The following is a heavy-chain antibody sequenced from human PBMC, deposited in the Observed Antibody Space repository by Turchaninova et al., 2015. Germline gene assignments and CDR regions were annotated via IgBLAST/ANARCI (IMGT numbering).Heavy chain of an antibody. J-gene: IGHJ4*02. CDR1: GGSFSGSY. CDR2: IHYSGST. V-gene: IGHV4-34*01. CDR3: ARGHDSAKTGY. D-gene: IGHD3-3*01. Sequence: QVQLQQWGAGLLKPSETLSLICAVYGGSFSGSYWSWIRKAPGKGLEWIGKIHYSGSTAHNPSLKNRVTIAADTSTSQLSLRLTSVTAADTAVYYCARGHDSAKTGYWGQGTLVTVSS.